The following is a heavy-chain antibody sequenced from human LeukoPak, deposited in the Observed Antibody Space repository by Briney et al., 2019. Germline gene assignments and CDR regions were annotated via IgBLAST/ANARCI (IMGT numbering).Heavy chain of an antibody. J-gene: IGHJ4*02. D-gene: IGHD4-23*01. CDR1: GYTFTSYG. Sequence: GASVKVSCKASGYTFTSYGISWVRQAPGQGLEWMGWISAYNGNTNYAQKLQGRVTITADESTSTAYMELSSLRSEDTAVYYCARTQDYGGNSPFDYWGQGTLVTVSS. V-gene: IGHV1-18*01. CDR3: ARTQDYGGNSPFDY. CDR2: ISAYNGNT.